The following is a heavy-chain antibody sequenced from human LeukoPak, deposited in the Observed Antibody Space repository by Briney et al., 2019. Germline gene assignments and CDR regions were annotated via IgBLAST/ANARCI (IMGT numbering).Heavy chain of an antibody. D-gene: IGHD2-2*01. CDR2: ISSTSSYI. J-gene: IGHJ6*04. CDR1: GFTFSSYG. CDR3: ARPYCSSASCYGVDV. Sequence: PGGSLRLSCAASGFTFSSYGMHWVRQAPGRGLEWVSSISSTSSYIYYADSVKGRFTISRDNAKNSLFLQMNSLRAEDTAVYYCARPYCSSASCYGVDVWGKGTTVTVSS. V-gene: IGHV3-21*01.